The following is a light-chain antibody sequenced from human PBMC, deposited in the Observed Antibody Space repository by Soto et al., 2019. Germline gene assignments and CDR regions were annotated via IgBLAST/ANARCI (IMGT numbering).Light chain of an antibody. CDR1: QDIRND. CDR3: LQDYIYPWT. CDR2: TAS. J-gene: IGKJ1*01. Sequence: AIQMTQSPSSLSASVGDRVTITCRASQDIRNDLGCVQQKPGKAPKLLINTASTLQSGVSSRFSGSGSGTDFTLTISSLQPEDFATYYCLQDYIYPWTFGQGTKVDIK. V-gene: IGKV1-6*01.